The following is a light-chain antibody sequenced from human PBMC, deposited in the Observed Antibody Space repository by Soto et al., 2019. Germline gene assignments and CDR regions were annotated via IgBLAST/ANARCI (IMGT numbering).Light chain of an antibody. CDR3: CSYAGSSTFF. Sequence: SLLTKPSPVSGSPGQSSTLSCPGTSSGVGSYNLVSWYQQHAGKAPNGMIYEVSKRPSGVSNRISGSKSGNTASLTISGLQAEDEADYYCCSYAGSSTFFFGTGTKVTVL. CDR2: EVS. CDR1: SSGVGSYNL. J-gene: IGLJ1*01. V-gene: IGLV2-23*02.